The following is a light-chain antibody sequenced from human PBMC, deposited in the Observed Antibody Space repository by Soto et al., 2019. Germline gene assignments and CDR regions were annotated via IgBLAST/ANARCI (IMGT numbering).Light chain of an antibody. Sequence: EIVLTKSPATLSLSPGESATLSCRASQSVSHFLAWYQQKPGQAPRLLIYDTSSRATGIPGRFSGSGSGTDFTLTIDILEPADAAVYYCQQRTVWPTFGGGTKVEI. J-gene: IGKJ4*01. V-gene: IGKV3-11*01. CDR1: QSVSHF. CDR2: DTS. CDR3: QQRTVWPT.